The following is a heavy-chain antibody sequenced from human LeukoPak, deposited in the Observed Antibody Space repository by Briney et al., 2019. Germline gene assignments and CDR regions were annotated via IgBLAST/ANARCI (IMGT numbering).Heavy chain of an antibody. CDR3: ARNSSSPF. D-gene: IGHD6-6*01. Sequence: PSETLSLTCAVYGGSFSGYYWTWIRQPPGKGLEWIGEINHSGSTNYNPSLKSRVTISVDTSKNQFSLKLSPLTAADTAVYYCARNSSSPFWGQGTLVTVSS. CDR2: INHSGST. V-gene: IGHV4-34*01. J-gene: IGHJ4*02. CDR1: GGSFSGYY.